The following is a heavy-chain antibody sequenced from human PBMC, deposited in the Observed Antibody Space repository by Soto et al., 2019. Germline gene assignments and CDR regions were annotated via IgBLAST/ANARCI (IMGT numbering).Heavy chain of an antibody. V-gene: IGHV2-5*02. Sequence: QITLKESGPTLVKPTQTLTLTCTFSGFSLSTSGVGVGWIRQPPGKALEWLALIYWDDDKRYSPSLKSRLTITKDTSKNQVVLTMTNMDPVDTATYYCARSPIVVVPAASGPIYYFDYWGQGTLVTVSS. D-gene: IGHD2-2*01. CDR2: IYWDDDK. CDR3: ARSPIVVVPAASGPIYYFDY. J-gene: IGHJ4*02. CDR1: GFSLSTSGVG.